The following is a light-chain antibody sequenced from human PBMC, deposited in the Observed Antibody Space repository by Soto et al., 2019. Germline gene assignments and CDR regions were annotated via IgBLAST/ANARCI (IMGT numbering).Light chain of an antibody. CDR2: KDS. CDR3: YSAADNNRGV. CDR1: VLAKKY. J-gene: IGLJ2*01. V-gene: IGLV3-27*01. Sequence: SYELTQPSSVSVSPGQTARITCPGDVLAKKYARWFQQKPGQAPVLVIYKDSERPSGIPERFSGSSSVTTVTLTISGAQVEDEADYYCYSAADNNRGVFGGGTKLTVL.